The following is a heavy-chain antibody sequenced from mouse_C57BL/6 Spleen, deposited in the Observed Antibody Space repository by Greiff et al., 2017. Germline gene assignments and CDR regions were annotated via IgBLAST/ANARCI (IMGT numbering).Heavy chain of an antibody. CDR1: GYAFSSSW. V-gene: IGHV1-82*01. J-gene: IGHJ3*01. Sequence: VKLQESGPELVKPGASVKISCKASGYAFSSSWMNWVKQRPGKGLEWIGRIYPGDGDTNYNGKFKGKATLTADKSSSTAYRQLSSLTSEDSAVYFCSYSNFSWFAYWGQGTLVTVSA. CDR2: IYPGDGDT. D-gene: IGHD2-5*01. CDR3: SYSNFSWFAY.